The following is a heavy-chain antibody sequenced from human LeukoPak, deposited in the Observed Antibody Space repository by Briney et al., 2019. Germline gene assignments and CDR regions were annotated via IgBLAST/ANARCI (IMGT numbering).Heavy chain of an antibody. CDR3: AKGSGWYV. Sequence: PGGSLRLFCAASGFTFSSSSMSWVRQASGEGLEWVSVISGSGGSTDYADSVKGRFTISRDNSKNTLYLQINSLRAEDTAVYYCAKGSGWYVWGQGTLVTVSS. V-gene: IGHV3-23*01. D-gene: IGHD6-19*01. CDR2: ISGSGGST. CDR1: GFTFSSSS. J-gene: IGHJ4*02.